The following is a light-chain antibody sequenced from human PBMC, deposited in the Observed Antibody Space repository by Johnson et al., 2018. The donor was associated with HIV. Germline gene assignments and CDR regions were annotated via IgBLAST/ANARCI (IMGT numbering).Light chain of an antibody. CDR1: SSDIGKNY. CDR2: ENN. J-gene: IGLJ1*01. CDR3: GTLVSSLSAPYV. Sequence: QSVLTQPPSVSAAPGQKVTISCSGSSSDIGKNYVSWYQQLPGTAPKLLVYENNKRPSGIPDRFSGSKSGTSATLDITGIQDGDEAGYYCGTLVSSLSAPYVFGTGTTVTVL. V-gene: IGLV1-51*02.